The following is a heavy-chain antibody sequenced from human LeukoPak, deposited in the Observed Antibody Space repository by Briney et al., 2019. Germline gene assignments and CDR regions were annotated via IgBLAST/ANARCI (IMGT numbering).Heavy chain of an antibody. J-gene: IGHJ4*02. CDR1: GFDVRRYW. Sequence: GGSLRLSCAASGFDVRRYWMNWVRQVPGKGLVWVARISSDGNSISYADSAKGRFSISRDNSKNTMYLQMNSLRAEDTAVYYCASASSATYYWALHYWGQGTLVTVSS. D-gene: IGHD3-10*01. CDR2: ISSDGNSI. V-gene: IGHV3-74*01. CDR3: ASASSATYYWALHY.